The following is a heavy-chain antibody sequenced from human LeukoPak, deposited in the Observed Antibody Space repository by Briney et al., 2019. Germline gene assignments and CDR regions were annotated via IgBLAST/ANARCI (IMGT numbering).Heavy chain of an antibody. CDR2: ISSSGGSI. CDR3: ATSGNYYMGY. D-gene: IGHD1-26*01. V-gene: IGHV3-48*01. CDR1: GFTFSTYN. J-gene: IGHJ4*02. Sequence: GGSLRLSCAVSGFTFSTYNMYWVRQAPGQGLEWVSYISSSGGSIYYADSVKGRFTISRDNAKNSLFLQMNSLRAEDTGVYYGATSGNYYMGYWGQGTLVTVSS.